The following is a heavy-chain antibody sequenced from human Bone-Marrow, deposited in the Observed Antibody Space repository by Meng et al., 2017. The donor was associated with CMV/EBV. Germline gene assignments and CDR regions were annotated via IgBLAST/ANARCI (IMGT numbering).Heavy chain of an antibody. CDR2: IRYDGSNT. J-gene: IGHJ4*02. CDR1: GFSFGTYG. CDR3: AKGLSNYESLGDCDH. V-gene: IGHV3-30*02. Sequence: GESLKISCAASGFSFGTYGMHWVRQAPGKGLEWVSFIRYDGSNTYYADSVKGRFFISRDNSENMLYLQMGILRPDYTAVYYCAKGLSNYESLGDCDHWGQGTLVTVSS. D-gene: IGHD2-21*01.